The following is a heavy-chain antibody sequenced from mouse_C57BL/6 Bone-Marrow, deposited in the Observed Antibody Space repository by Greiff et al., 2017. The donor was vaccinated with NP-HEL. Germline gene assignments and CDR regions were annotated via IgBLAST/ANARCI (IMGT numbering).Heavy chain of an antibody. D-gene: IGHD2-3*01. J-gene: IGHJ4*01. CDR1: GYTFTDYY. Sequence: QVQLQQSGAELVRPGASVKLSCKASGYTFTDYYINWVKQRPGQGLEWIARIYPGSGNTYYNEKFKGKATLTAEKSSSTAYMQLSSLTSEDSAVYFCARRGGYSYYYAMDYWGQGTSVTVSS. V-gene: IGHV1-76*01. CDR2: IYPGSGNT. CDR3: ARRGGYSYYYAMDY.